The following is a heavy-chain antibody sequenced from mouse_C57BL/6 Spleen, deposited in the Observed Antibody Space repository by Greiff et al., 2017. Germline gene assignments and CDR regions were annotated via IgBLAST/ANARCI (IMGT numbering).Heavy chain of an antibody. CDR1: GYAFSSYW. J-gene: IGHJ4*01. Sequence: VQLKQSGAELVKPGASVKISCKASGYAFSSYWMNWVKQRPGKGLEWIGQIYPGDGDTNYNGKLKGKATLTADKSSSTAYMQLSSLTSEDSAVYFCARGNKGDYAMDYWGQGTSVTVSS. CDR3: ARGNKGDYAMDY. D-gene: IGHD1-3*01. V-gene: IGHV1-80*01. CDR2: IYPGDGDT.